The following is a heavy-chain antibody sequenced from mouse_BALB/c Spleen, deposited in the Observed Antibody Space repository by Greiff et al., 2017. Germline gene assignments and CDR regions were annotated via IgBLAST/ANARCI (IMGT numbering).Heavy chain of an antibody. Sequence: EVKLVESGGGLVKPGGSLKLSCAASGFTFSSYAMSWVRQSPEKRLEWVAVISSGGSYTYYPDTVTGRFTISRDNAKNTLYLEMSSLKSEDTAMYYCARPHYYGSLAWFAYWGQGTLVTVSA. CDR3: ARPHYYGSLAWFAY. V-gene: IGHV5-9-4*01. J-gene: IGHJ3*01. CDR2: ISSGGSYT. D-gene: IGHD1-1*01. CDR1: GFTFSSYA.